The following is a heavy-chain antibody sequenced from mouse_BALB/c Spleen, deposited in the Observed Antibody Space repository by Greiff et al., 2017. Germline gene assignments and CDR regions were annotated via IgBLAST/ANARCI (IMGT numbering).Heavy chain of an antibody. J-gene: IGHJ3*01. CDR2: ISSGSSTI. D-gene: IGHD2-9*01. CDR1: GFTFSSFG. Sequence: EVKLQESGGGLVQPGGSRKLSCAASGFTFSSFGMHWVRQAPEKGLEWVAYISSGSSTIYYADTVKGRFTISRDNPKNTLFLQMTSLRSEDTAMYYCARSTYYGYDGGFAYWGQGTLVTVSA. V-gene: IGHV5-17*02. CDR3: ARSTYYGYDGGFAY.